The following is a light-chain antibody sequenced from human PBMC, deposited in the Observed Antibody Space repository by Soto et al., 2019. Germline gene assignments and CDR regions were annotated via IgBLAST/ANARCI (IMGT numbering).Light chain of an antibody. CDR2: GNN. CDR3: QSYDAGLIGYV. CDR1: TSNIGAGYE. V-gene: IGLV1-40*01. J-gene: IGLJ1*01. Sequence: QSALTQPPSVSGAPGQSVTISCAGSTSNIGAGYEVHWYQQLPGSGPKPLIVGNNNRPSGVPDRFSGSKSDTSASLAITGLQPEDEADYYCQSYDAGLIGYVFGSGTKLTVL.